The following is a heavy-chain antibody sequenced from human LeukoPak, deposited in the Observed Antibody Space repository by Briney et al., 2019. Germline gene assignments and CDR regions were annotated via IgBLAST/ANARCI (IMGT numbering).Heavy chain of an antibody. CDR1: GYTFTSYT. V-gene: IGHV1-18*01. CDR2: ISAYNGNT. CDR3: ARGLGGSGSYFLTFDY. D-gene: IGHD1-26*01. J-gene: IGHJ4*02. Sequence: GASVKVSCKASGYTFTSYTINWARQAPGQGLEWMGWISAYNGNTKYAQKLQGRVTMTTDTSTSTAYMELRSLRSDDTAVYYCARGLGGSGSYFLTFDYWGQGTLVTVSS.